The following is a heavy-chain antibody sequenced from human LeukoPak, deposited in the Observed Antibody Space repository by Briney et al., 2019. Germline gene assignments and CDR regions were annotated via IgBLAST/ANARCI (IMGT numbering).Heavy chain of an antibody. V-gene: IGHV1-18*01. CDR2: ISAYNGNT. CDR3: AKDQRQMAPRQLWSGDY. D-gene: IGHD5-18*01. Sequence: ASVKVSCKASGYTFTSHGISWVRQAPGQGLEWMGWISAYNGNTNYAQKLQGRVTMTTDTSTSTAYMELRSLRSDDTAVYYCAKDQRQMAPRQLWSGDYWGQGTLVTVSS. CDR1: GYTFTSHG. J-gene: IGHJ4*02.